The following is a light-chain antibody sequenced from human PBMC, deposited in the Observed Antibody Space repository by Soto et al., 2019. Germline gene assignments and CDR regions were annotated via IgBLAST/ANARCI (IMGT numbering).Light chain of an antibody. J-gene: IGLJ1*01. CDR2: RNN. CDR1: SSNIGSNY. V-gene: IGLV1-47*01. CDR3: AAWDDSLIIYV. Sequence: QSVLTQPPSASGTPGQRVTISCSGSSSNIGSNYVYWYQQLPGTAPKLLIYRNNQRPSGVPDRFSCSKSGTSASLAISGLRSEDEADYYCAAWDDSLIIYVFGTGTKLTVL.